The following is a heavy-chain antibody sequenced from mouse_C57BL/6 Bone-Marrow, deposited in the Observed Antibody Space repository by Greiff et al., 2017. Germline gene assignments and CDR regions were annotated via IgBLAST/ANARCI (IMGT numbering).Heavy chain of an antibody. D-gene: IGHD1-1*01. V-gene: IGHV8-12*01. CDR2: IYWDDDK. J-gene: IGHJ1*03. CDR1: GFSLSTSGMG. CDR3: ARRGITTVVEAWYFDV. Sequence: QVTLKVSGPGILQSSQTLSLTCSFSGFSLSTSGMGVSWIRQPSGKGLEWLAHIYWDDDKRYNPSLKSRLTISKDTSRNQVFLKITSVYTADTATYYCARRGITTVVEAWYFDVWGTGTKVTVSS.